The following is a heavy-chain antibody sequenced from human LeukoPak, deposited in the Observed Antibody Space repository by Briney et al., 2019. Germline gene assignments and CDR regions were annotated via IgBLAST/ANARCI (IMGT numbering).Heavy chain of an antibody. J-gene: IGHJ4*02. CDR3: ARSTSSEYDIYHFDY. Sequence: PGGSLRLSCAASGFTFSSYAMSWVRQAPGKGLEWVSTISDNGGSTYYTDSVKGRFTFSRDNSKNTLYLQMNSLRAEDTAVYYCARSTSSEYDIYHFDYWGQGTLVTVSS. CDR2: ISDNGGST. D-gene: IGHD3-9*01. V-gene: IGHV3-23*01. CDR1: GFTFSSYA.